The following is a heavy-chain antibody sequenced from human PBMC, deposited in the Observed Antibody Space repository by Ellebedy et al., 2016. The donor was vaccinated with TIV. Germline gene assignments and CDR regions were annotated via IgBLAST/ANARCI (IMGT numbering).Heavy chain of an antibody. CDR1: GFNFNIFA. D-gene: IGHD5-24*01. CDR2: ISSRGDST. V-gene: IGHV3-23*01. CDR3: AKRDGQN. Sequence: PGGSLRLSCATSGFNFNIFAMSWVRQAPGEGLEWVSAISSRGDSTFYADSVKGRFTVSRDNSKNTVYLQMNSLRAEDTAGYYCAKRDGQNWGHGTLVTVSS. J-gene: IGHJ4*01.